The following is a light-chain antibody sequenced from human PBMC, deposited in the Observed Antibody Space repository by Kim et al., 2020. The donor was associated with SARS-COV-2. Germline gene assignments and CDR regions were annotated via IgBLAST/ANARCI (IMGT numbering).Light chain of an antibody. CDR2: EAS. CDR1: QNINNW. Sequence: DIQMTQSPSTLSASVGDRVTITCRASQNINNWLAWYQQKPGKAPHLLIYEASSLESGVPSKFSGSGSGTEFTLTISSLQPDDFATYYCQQYGSYPLTFGGGTKVDIK. J-gene: IGKJ4*01. CDR3: QQYGSYPLT. V-gene: IGKV1-5*03.